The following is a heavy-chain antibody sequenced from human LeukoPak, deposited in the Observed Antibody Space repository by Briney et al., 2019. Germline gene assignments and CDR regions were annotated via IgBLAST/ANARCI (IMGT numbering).Heavy chain of an antibody. D-gene: IGHD3-16*01. J-gene: IGHJ4*02. CDR1: GFTFSHYS. V-gene: IGHV3-74*01. Sequence: GGSLRLSCAASGFTFSHYSMNWVRQAPGKGLVWVSHINNDGSTTNYADSVTGRFTISRDNAKNTLYLQMNSLTAEDTAVYYCARSIGGGGAYWGQGTLVTVSS. CDR2: INNDGSTT. CDR3: ARSIGGGGAY.